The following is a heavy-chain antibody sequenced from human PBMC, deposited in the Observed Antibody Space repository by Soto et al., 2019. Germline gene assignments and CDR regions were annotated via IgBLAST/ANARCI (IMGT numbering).Heavy chain of an antibody. CDR1: GGPISPYY. Sequence: PSETLSLTCTVSGGPISPYYWSWIRQPAGKGLEWIGRIYYTGSTNYNPPLKSRVSMSLDTARNQISLKVKPVTAADTAAYYCAREGGYFDSSGSGVYHYYGVDVWGRGTTVTVSS. D-gene: IGHD3-22*01. J-gene: IGHJ6*02. CDR3: AREGGYFDSSGSGVYHYYGVDV. CDR2: IYYTGST. V-gene: IGHV4-4*07.